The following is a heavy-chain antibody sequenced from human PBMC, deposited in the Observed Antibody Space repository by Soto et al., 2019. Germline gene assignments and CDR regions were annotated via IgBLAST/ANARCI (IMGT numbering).Heavy chain of an antibody. D-gene: IGHD5-12*01. CDR1: GFTFRKFA. Sequence: EVQLVESGGGFVQPGGSLRLSCAASGFTFRKFAMSWVRQALGKGLEWVSGISRSGGSTYYADSVKGRCTISRDNSKNTLYLQIDSLRVGDTATYYCAKHGVEVPYDHVDVWGQGTPVTVSS. V-gene: IGHV3-23*04. J-gene: IGHJ6*02. CDR2: ISRSGGST. CDR3: AKHGVEVPYDHVDV.